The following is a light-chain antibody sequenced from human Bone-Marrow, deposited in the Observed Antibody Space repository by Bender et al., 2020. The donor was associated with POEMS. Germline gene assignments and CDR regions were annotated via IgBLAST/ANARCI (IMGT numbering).Light chain of an antibody. Sequence: QSALTQPASVSGSPGQSITISCTGTYNDVGGYNYVSWYQQYPGKAPKLIVHDVTNRPSGVSDRFSGSKSGYTASLTISGLQAEDEADYYCSSYAGSRTYVFGSGTKVTVL. CDR1: YNDVGGYNY. J-gene: IGLJ1*01. V-gene: IGLV2-14*01. CDR2: DVT. CDR3: SSYAGSRTYV.